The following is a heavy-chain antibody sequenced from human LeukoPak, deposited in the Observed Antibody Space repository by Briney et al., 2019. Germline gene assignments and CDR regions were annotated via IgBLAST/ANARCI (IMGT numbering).Heavy chain of an antibody. CDR1: GFTFSSYS. Sequence: GGSLRLSCAASGFTFSSYSMNWVRQAPGKGLEWVSFISSISSYIYYSDLVRGRFTISRENAKNSLYLQMNSLRAEDTAVYYCARMASTSDFDYWGQGTLVTVSS. V-gene: IGHV3-21*01. CDR2: ISSISSYI. J-gene: IGHJ4*02. D-gene: IGHD2-2*01. CDR3: ARMASTSDFDY.